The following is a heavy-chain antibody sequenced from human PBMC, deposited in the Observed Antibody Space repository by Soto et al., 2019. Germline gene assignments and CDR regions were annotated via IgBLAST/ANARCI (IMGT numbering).Heavy chain of an antibody. V-gene: IGHV3-23*01. CDR1: GFTFSNYA. Sequence: GGSLRLSCAASGFTFSNYAMSWVRQAPGKGLEWVSGIIGSGGSTYNADSVKGRFTISRDNSKNTLYLQMNGLRAEDTSVYYCAKEMSTTVTPYFFDYWGQGTLVTVSS. CDR3: AKEMSTTVTPYFFDY. D-gene: IGHD4-17*01. J-gene: IGHJ4*02. CDR2: IIGSGGST.